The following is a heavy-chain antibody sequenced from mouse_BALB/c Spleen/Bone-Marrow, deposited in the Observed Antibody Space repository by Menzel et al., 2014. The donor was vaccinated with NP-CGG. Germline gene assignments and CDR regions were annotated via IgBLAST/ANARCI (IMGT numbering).Heavy chain of an antibody. CDR3: TRRDTTVERAWFAY. CDR2: IDPSDSYT. CDR1: GYTFTSYW. Sequence: QVQLQQPGAELVKPGASVKMSCKASGYTFTSYWMHWVKQRPGQGLEWIGTIDPSDSYTSYNQKFKGKATLTVDTSSSTAYMQLSSLTSEDPAVYYCTRRDTTVERAWFAYWGQGTLVTVSA. D-gene: IGHD1-1*01. J-gene: IGHJ3*01. V-gene: IGHV1S127*01.